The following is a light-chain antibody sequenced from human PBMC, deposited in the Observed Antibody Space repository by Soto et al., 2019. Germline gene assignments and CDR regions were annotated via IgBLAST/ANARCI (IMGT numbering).Light chain of an antibody. V-gene: IGLV2-14*01. CDR1: SSDVGGYNY. CDR2: EVS. Sequence: QSVLTQPAYVSGSPGQSITISCTGTSSDVGGYNYVSWYQQHPGKAPKLMIYEVSNRPSGVSNRFSGSKSGNKASLTISGLQAEDEADYYCSSYTSSSTQVFGTGTKLTVL. J-gene: IGLJ1*01. CDR3: SSYTSSSTQV.